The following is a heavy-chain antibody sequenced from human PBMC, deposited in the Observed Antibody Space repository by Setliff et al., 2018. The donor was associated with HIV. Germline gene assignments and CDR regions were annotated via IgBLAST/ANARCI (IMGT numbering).Heavy chain of an antibody. V-gene: IGHV7-4-1*02. CDR1: GYTFTSYT. CDR2: INTNTGNP. Sequence: ASVKVSCKASGYTFTSYTMNWVRQAPGQGLQWVGWINTNTGNPTYAQGFTGRFVFSLDTSVSTAYLQISSLKAEDSAIYYCARDFGRTLDYWGRGTLVTVPS. CDR3: ARDFGRTLDY. D-gene: IGHD3-3*01. J-gene: IGHJ4*02.